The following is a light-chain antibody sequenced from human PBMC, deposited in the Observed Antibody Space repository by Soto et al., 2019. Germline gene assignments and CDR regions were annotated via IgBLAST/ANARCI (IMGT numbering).Light chain of an antibody. CDR3: QQYGSTPPYT. CDR1: HSVSSSY. J-gene: IGKJ2*01. CDR2: GAS. Sequence: EIVLTQSPGTLSLSPGERATLSCRASHSVSSSYFAWYQQKPGQAPRLLIYGASSRATGIPDRFSGRGSGTDFTHTISRLEDEDFAVYYCQQYGSTPPYTFGQGTKLEIK. V-gene: IGKV3-20*01.